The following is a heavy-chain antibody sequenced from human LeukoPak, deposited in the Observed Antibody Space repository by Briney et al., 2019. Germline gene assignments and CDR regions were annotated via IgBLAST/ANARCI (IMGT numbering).Heavy chain of an antibody. CDR3: TTRSPARYCSDGACYSSADY. D-gene: IGHD2-15*01. CDR1: GFTFSSYG. V-gene: IGHV3-30*03. CDR2: ISYDGSNK. Sequence: GRSLRLSCAASGFTFSSYGMHWVRQAPGKGLEWVAVISYDGSNKYYADSVKGRFTISRDNSKNTLYLQMNSLNTEDTAMYYCTTRSPARYCSDGACYSSADYWGQGTLVTVSS. J-gene: IGHJ4*02.